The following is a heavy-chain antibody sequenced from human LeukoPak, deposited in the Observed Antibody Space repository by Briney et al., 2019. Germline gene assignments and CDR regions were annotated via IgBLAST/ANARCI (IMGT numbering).Heavy chain of an antibody. D-gene: IGHD6-13*01. CDR1: GGSISSSNW. Sequence: SETLSLTCAVSGGSISSSNWWSWVRQPPGKGLEWIGEIYHSGSTNYNPSLKSRVTISVDKSKNQFSLKLGSVTAADTAVYYCARDLYSSSSGNDYWGQGTLVTVSS. J-gene: IGHJ4*02. CDR2: IYHSGST. V-gene: IGHV4-4*02. CDR3: ARDLYSSSSGNDY.